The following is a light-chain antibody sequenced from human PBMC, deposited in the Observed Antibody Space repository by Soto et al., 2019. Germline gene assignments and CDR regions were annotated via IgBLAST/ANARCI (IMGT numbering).Light chain of an antibody. CDR1: SSNIGTNT. V-gene: IGLV1-44*01. J-gene: IGLJ3*02. CDR2: SSN. Sequence: QSVLTQPPSASGTPGQRVTISCSGSSSNIGTNTVNWYQQFPRSAPKLLMYSSNQRPSGVPDRFSGSKSGTSASLAISGLQSADEADYYCAAWDGSLNVVLFGGGTKVTVL. CDR3: AAWDGSLNVVL.